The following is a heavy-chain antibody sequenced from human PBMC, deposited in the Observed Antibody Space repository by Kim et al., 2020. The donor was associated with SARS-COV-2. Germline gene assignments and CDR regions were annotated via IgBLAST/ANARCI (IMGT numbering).Heavy chain of an antibody. V-gene: IGHV3-7*03. Sequence: GGSLRLSCAASGFTFSSYWMSWVRQAPGKGLEWVANIKQDGSEKYYVDSVKGRFTISRDNAKNSLYLQMNSLRAEDTAVYYCARDLLDYYDSSGYYMRWWYFDYWGQGTLVTVSS. J-gene: IGHJ4*02. CDR2: IKQDGSEK. D-gene: IGHD3-22*01. CDR3: ARDLLDYYDSSGYYMRWWYFDY. CDR1: GFTFSSYW.